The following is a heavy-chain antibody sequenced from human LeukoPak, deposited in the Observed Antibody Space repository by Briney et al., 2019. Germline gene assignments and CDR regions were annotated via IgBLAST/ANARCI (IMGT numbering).Heavy chain of an antibody. CDR3: ARQRIITMIVVVIPFFDY. J-gene: IGHJ4*02. D-gene: IGHD3-22*01. CDR1: GGSMSPYH. CDR2: IYYSGST. V-gene: IGHV4-59*08. Sequence: TSETLSLTCTVSGGSMSPYHWGWIRQPPGKGLEWTGYIYYSGSTNYNPSLKSRVTISVDTSKNQFSLKLSSVTAADTAVYYCARQRIITMIVVVIPFFDYWGQGTLVTVSS.